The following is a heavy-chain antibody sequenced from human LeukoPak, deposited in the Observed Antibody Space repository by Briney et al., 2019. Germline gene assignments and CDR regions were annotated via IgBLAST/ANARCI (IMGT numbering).Heavy chain of an antibody. D-gene: IGHD6-13*01. V-gene: IGHV3-7*01. J-gene: IGHJ4*02. CDR1: GFTFSSYW. CDR2: INYDGGEK. CDR3: ARYSSSWHY. Sequence: PGGPLRLSCAASGFTFSSYWMSWLRQAPGRGLEWVANINYDGGEKYYVGSVKGRFTISRDNAKNSLYLQMNSLRAEDTAVYYCARYSSSWHYWGQGTLVTVSS.